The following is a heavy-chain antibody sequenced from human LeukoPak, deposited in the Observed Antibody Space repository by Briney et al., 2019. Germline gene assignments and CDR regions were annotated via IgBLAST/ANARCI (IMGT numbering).Heavy chain of an antibody. CDR3: ARNIVGPRQVDY. D-gene: IGHD1-26*01. Sequence: SETLSLTCTISGGSISIYYWSWIRQSPGKGLEWIGYIYNSGSTNYNPSLEGRVTISGDTSKNRFSLKLRSVTAADTAIYYCARNIVGPRQVDYWGQGTLVTVSS. CDR1: GGSISIYY. CDR2: IYNSGST. V-gene: IGHV4-59*01. J-gene: IGHJ4*02.